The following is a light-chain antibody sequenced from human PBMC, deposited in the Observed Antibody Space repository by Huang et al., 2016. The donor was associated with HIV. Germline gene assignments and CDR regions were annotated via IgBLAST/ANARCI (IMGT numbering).Light chain of an antibody. Sequence: DIVMTQSPDSLAVSLGERATINCKSSQSVLYSSNNKNYLTWYQQKPGQPPKLLIYWASTRESGVPDRCSGSGSGTDFTLTISSLQAEDVAVYYCQQYYITPWTFGQGTKVEIK. V-gene: IGKV4-1*01. CDR3: QQYYITPWT. J-gene: IGKJ1*01. CDR1: QSVLYSSNNKNY. CDR2: WAS.